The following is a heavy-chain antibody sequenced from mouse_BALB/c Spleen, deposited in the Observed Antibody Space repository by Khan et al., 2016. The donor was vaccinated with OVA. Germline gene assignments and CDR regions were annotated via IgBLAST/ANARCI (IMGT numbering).Heavy chain of an antibody. CDR1: GYSITSEFA. D-gene: IGHD2-4*01. J-gene: IGHJ3*01. CDR2: ISYSGNT. Sequence: EVQLVESGPGLVKPSQSLSLTCTVTGYSITSEFAWNWIRQFPGNKLEWMGYISYSGNTRYNPSLKSLISITRDTSRNQFFLQLNSVTTEDTATYYGARKDYYDYDPFPYWGQGTLVTVSA. CDR3: ARKDYYDYDPFPY. V-gene: IGHV3-2*02.